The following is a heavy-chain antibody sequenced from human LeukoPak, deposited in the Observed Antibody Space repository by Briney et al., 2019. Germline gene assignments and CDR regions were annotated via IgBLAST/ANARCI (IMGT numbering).Heavy chain of an antibody. CDR3: ARGLYGEGHNWFDP. CDR1: GGSISSGGYY. V-gene: IGHV4-31*03. D-gene: IGHD4-17*01. J-gene: IGHJ5*02. Sequence: SQTLSLTCTVSGGSISSGGYYWSWIRQHPGKGLEWIGYIYYSGSTYYNPSLKSRVTISVDTSKNQFSLKLSSVTAADTAVYYCARGLYGEGHNWFDPWGQGTLVTVSS. CDR2: IYYSGST.